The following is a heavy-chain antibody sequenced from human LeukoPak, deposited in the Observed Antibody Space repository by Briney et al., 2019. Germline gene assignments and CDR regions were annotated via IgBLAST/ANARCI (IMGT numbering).Heavy chain of an antibody. CDR1: GYSFISYG. CDR2: ISPHSGNT. D-gene: IGHD3-10*01. J-gene: IGHJ4*02. V-gene: IGHV1-18*04. CDR3: ARTYYGSGTYYTF. Sequence: ASVKVSCKASGYSFISYGVSWVRQGRGQGLEWMGWISPHSGNTNSAQKFQGRVTMTTDTSTSTAYMELRSLRSDDTAVYYCARTYYGSGTYYTFWGQGTPVTVSS.